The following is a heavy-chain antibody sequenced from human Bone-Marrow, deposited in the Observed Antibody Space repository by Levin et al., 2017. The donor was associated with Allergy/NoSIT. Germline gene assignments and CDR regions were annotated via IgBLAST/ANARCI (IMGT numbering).Heavy chain of an antibody. CDR2: INPNNADT. CDR3: ARARYSSFYYFDY. Sequence: ASVKVSCKASGYTFIGHYIHWVRQAPGQGLEWMGRINPNNADTNYAQKFQGRVTMTRDTSISTAYLELSRLRSDDTAVFYCARARYSSFYYFDYWGQGSLVSVSS. V-gene: IGHV1-2*06. J-gene: IGHJ4*02. D-gene: IGHD6-6*01. CDR1: GYTFIGHY.